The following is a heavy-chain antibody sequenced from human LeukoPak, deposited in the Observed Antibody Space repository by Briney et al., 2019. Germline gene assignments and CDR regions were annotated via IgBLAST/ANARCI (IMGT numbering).Heavy chain of an antibody. V-gene: IGHV4-39*07. Sequence: SETLSLTCTVSGGSMTSNTYYWGWIRQPPGKGLEWIGSIYHSGNTYYNPSLKSRVTISVDTSKNQFSLKLSSVTAADTAVYYCARVDSSSWYDYYYMDVWGKGTTVTVSS. CDR3: ARVDSSSWYDYYYMDV. CDR2: IYHSGNT. D-gene: IGHD6-13*01. CDR1: GGSMTSNTYY. J-gene: IGHJ6*03.